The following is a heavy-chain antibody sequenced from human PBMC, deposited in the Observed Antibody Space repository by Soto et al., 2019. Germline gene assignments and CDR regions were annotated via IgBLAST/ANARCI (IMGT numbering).Heavy chain of an antibody. CDR2: ISSSGSTI. CDR1: GFTFSDYY. D-gene: IGHD5-18*01. V-gene: IGHV3-11*01. J-gene: IGHJ6*03. Sequence: GGSLRLSCAASGFTFSDYYMSWIRQAPGKGLEWVSYISSSGSTIYYADSVKVRFTISRDNAKNSLYLQMNSLRAEDTAVYYCARDLTAMVNARVYYMDVWGKGTTVTVSS. CDR3: ARDLTAMVNARVYYMDV.